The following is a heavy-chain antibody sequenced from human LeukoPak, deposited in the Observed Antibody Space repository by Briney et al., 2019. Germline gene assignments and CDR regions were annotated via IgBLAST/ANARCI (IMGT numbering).Heavy chain of an antibody. V-gene: IGHV3-53*01. Sequence: PGGSLRLSCAASGFTVSSNYMNWVRQAPGKGLEWVSIIYSGGTTYYADSVRGRFTISRDSSKNTLYLQMTSLRAEDTALYHCARTKNYYGSGSYQSRTYYMDVWGKGTTVTISS. CDR2: IYSGGTT. D-gene: IGHD3-10*01. J-gene: IGHJ6*03. CDR3: ARTKNYYGSGSYQSRTYYMDV. CDR1: GFTVSSNY.